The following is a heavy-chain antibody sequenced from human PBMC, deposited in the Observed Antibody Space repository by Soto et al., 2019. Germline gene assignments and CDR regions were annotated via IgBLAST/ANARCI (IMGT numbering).Heavy chain of an antibody. V-gene: IGHV1-18*04. CDR1: GYNFLNYG. Sequence: ASVKVSCKTSGYNFLNYGMSWLRQSPGQGPEWMGWISVYHGNTIYAQNFQGRVTMTTDTSTSTAYMELTSLRSDDTGVYYCARDHGGATMALLYWGQGTLVTVSS. D-gene: IGHD3-10*01. J-gene: IGHJ4*02. CDR2: ISVYHGNT. CDR3: ARDHGGATMALLY.